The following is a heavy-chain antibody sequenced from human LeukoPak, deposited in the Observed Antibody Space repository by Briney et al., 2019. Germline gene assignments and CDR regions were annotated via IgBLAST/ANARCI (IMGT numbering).Heavy chain of an antibody. CDR3: ARERNFYYFDY. V-gene: IGHV3-48*03. CDR1: GFTFSSYE. J-gene: IGHJ4*02. D-gene: IGHD3-3*01. CDR2: ISDTPNTM. Sequence: GGPLRLSCVASGFTFSSYEMNWVRPAPGKGLEWVSYISDTPNTMYYADSVKGRFTISRDNAQNSLFLELNSLRGEDTAVYYCARERNFYYFDYWGQGALVTVSS.